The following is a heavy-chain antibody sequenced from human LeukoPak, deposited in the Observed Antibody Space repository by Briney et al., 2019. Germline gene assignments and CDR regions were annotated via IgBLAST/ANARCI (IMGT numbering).Heavy chain of an antibody. CDR2: ISAYNGNT. D-gene: IGHD1-26*01. CDR3: ARARISGSYYQWFDP. CDR1: GYTFTSYG. Sequence: ASVKVSCKASGYTFTSYGISWVRQAPGQGLEWMGWISAYNGNTNYAQKLQGRVTMTTDTSTSTAYMELRSLRSDDTAVYYCARARISGSYYQWFDPWGQGTLVTVSS. J-gene: IGHJ5*02. V-gene: IGHV1-18*01.